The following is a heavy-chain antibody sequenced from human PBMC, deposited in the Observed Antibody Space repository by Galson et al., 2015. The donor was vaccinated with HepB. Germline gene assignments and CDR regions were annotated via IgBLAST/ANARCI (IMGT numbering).Heavy chain of an antibody. V-gene: IGHV3-30-3*01. J-gene: IGHJ6*02. Sequence: SLRLSCAASGFTFSSYTMHWVRQAPGKGLEWVAVISYDGSKKYYADSVKGRSTISRDNSKNTLYLQMNSLRTEDTAVYYCANGLLLDQHGMDVWGQGTTVIVSS. CDR1: GFTFSSYT. D-gene: IGHD2-15*01. CDR3: ANGLLLDQHGMDV. CDR2: ISYDGSKK.